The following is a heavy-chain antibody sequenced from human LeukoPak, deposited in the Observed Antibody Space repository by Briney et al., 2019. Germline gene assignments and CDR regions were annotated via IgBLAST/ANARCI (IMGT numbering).Heavy chain of an antibody. CDR1: GFTFSNYA. Sequence: PGGSLRLSCAASGFTFSNYAMHWVRQAPGKGLEWVSYISSSSSPIYYADSVKGRFTISRDNAKISLYLQMNSLRAEDTAVYYCARGGASFDIWGQGTMVTVSS. J-gene: IGHJ3*02. D-gene: IGHD3-10*01. V-gene: IGHV3-48*01. CDR3: ARGGASFDI. CDR2: ISSSSSPI.